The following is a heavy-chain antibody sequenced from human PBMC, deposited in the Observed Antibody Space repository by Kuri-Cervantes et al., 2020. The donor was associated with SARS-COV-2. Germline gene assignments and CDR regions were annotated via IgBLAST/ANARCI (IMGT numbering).Heavy chain of an antibody. D-gene: IGHD6-13*01. CDR3: ARDSSITPRDFDY. CDR2: IWYDGSNK. CDR1: GFTFSSYG. V-gene: IGHV3-33*01. Sequence: GGSLRLSCAVSGFTFSSYGMHWVRQAPGKGLEWVAVIWYDGSNKYYADSVKGRFTISRDNSKNTLYLQMNSLRAEDTAVYYCARDSSITPRDFDYWGQGTLVTVSS. J-gene: IGHJ4*02.